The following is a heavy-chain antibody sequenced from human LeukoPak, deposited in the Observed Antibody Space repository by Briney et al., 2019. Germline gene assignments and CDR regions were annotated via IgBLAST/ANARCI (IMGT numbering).Heavy chain of an antibody. J-gene: IGHJ4*02. CDR3: AGGSYYGVFDY. CDR1: GGSISSYY. D-gene: IGHD1-26*01. Sequence: SETLSLTCTVSGGSISSYYWSWIRRPAGKGLEWIGRIYTSGSTNYNPSLKSRVTMSVDTSKNQFSLKLSSVTAADTAVYYCAGGSYYGVFDYWGQGTLVTVSS. CDR2: IYTSGST. V-gene: IGHV4-4*07.